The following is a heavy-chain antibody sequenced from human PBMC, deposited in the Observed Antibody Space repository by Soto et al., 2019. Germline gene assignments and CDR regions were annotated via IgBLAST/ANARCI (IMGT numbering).Heavy chain of an antibody. J-gene: IGHJ6*02. D-gene: IGHD6-19*01. CDR2: INPSGGST. Sequence: GASVKVSCKASGYTFTSYYMHWVRQAPGQGLEWMGIINPSGGSTSYAQKFQGRVTMTRDTSTSTVYMELGSLRSEDTAVYYCARDLRDGIAVAGDYYYGMDVWGQGTTVTVSS. V-gene: IGHV1-46*01. CDR3: ARDLRDGIAVAGDYYYGMDV. CDR1: GYTFTSYY.